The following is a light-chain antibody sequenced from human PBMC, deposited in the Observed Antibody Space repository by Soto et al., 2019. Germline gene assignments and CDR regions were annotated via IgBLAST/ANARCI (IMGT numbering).Light chain of an antibody. V-gene: IGKV3-15*01. CDR3: QQYNNWPPWT. J-gene: IGKJ1*01. Sequence: EIVMTQSPVTLSVSPGERATLSCRASQSVRSNSAWYQQKPGQAPRLLMYDASTRATGIPARFSGSGSGTEFTLTISSLQSEDFAVYYCQQYNNWPPWTFGQGTKV. CDR1: QSVRSN. CDR2: DAS.